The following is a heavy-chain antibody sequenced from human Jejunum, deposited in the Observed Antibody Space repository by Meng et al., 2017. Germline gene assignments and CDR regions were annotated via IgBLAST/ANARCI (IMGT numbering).Heavy chain of an antibody. D-gene: IGHD3-22*01. V-gene: IGHV3-48*03. CDR3: TRIRAYHDDSSGYYDY. Sequence: GESLKISCEASGFTFSSYDGSWVRQAPGKGLEWISYSSRSDDTKYYADSVKGRFTISRDNAKNTLYLQMNSLRAEDTAVYYCTRIRAYHDDSSGYYDYWGQGNMVTVSS. CDR1: GFTFSSYD. CDR2: SSRSDDTK. J-gene: IGHJ4*02.